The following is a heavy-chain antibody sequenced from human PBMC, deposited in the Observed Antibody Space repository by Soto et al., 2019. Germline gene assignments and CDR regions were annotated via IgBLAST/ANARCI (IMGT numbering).Heavy chain of an antibody. D-gene: IGHD3-10*01. J-gene: IGHJ4*02. V-gene: IGHV1-69*04. CDR1: GDTFNFYS. Sequence: QVQLVQSGAEVKRPGSSVKVSCKASGDTFNFYSINWVRRAPGLGLEWMGRVNTIVSMSNYAQRFQGRVTMTADKSTSTAYMELSGLRSEDTAIYYCATSYGSGYRAFDYWGQGALVTVSS. CDR2: VNTIVSMS. CDR3: ATSYGSGYRAFDY.